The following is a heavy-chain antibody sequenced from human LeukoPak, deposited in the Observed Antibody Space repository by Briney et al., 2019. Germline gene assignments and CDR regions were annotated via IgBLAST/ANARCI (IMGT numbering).Heavy chain of an antibody. V-gene: IGHV3-23*01. Sequence: PGGSLRLSCAASGFTLSNYAMSWVRQAPGKGLEWVSGITTSGGRTYYADSVKGRFTISRDNSKNTLYLQMNSLRAEDTAVYYCARPTITTAGTRWFDPWGQGTLVTVSS. CDR2: ITTSGGRT. CDR3: ARPTITTAGTRWFDP. D-gene: IGHD6-13*01. J-gene: IGHJ5*02. CDR1: GFTLSNYA.